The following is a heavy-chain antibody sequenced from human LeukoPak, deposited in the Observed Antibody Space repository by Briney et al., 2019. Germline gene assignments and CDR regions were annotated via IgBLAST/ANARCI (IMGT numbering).Heavy chain of an antibody. CDR1: GFTFSSYW. V-gene: IGHV3-74*01. CDR2: INSDGSST. Sequence: GGSLRLSCAASGFTFSSYWMHWVRQAPGKGLGWVSRINSDGSSTSYADSVKGRFTISRDNAKNTLYLQMNSLRAEDTAVYYCARERDGSGSPSDYWGQGTLVTVSS. CDR3: ARERDGSGSPSDY. J-gene: IGHJ4*02. D-gene: IGHD3-10*01.